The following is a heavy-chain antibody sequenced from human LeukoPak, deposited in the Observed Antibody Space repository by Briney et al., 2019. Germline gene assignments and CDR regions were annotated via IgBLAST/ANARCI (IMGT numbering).Heavy chain of an antibody. V-gene: IGHV3-30*14. CDR2: ISYDGSNK. D-gene: IGHD3-22*01. CDR1: GFTFSSYA. J-gene: IGHJ4*02. Sequence: PGRSLRLSCAASGFTFSSYAMHWVRQAPGKGLEWVAVISYDGSNKYYADSVKGRFTISRDNSKNTLYLQMNSLRAEDTAVYYCARGNYYDSSGYPQRGYWGQGTLVTVSS. CDR3: ARGNYYDSSGYPQRGY.